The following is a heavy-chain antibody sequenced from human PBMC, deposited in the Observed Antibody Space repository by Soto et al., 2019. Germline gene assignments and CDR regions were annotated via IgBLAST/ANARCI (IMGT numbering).Heavy chain of an antibody. CDR3: AKNGQPPYYYYGLDV. V-gene: IGHV1-18*01. D-gene: IGHD2-8*01. CDR1: GYTFTRYG. J-gene: IGHJ6*02. Sequence: ASVKVSCKASGYTFTRYGISWVRQAPGQGLEWMGWISGYNGDTNYAREFQGRVSMTIDTSTTTVYMELRSLTSDDTAVYYCAKNGQPPYYYYGLDVWG. CDR2: ISGYNGDT.